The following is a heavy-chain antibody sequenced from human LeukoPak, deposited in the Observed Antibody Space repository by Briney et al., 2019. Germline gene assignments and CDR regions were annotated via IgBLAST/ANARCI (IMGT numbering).Heavy chain of an antibody. V-gene: IGHV3-53*01. J-gene: IGHJ6*02. D-gene: IGHD6-19*01. CDR2: IYSGGST. CDR1: GFTVSSNY. CDR3: ARSRSSGWYGSYYYGMDV. Sequence: GGSLRLSCAASGFTVSSNYMSWVRQAPGKGLEWVSVIYSGGSTYYADSVKGRFTISRDNSKNTLYLQMNSLRAEDTAVDYCARSRSSGWYGSYYYGMDVWGQGTMVTVSS.